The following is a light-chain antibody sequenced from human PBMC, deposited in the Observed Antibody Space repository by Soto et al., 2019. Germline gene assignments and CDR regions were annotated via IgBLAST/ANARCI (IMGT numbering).Light chain of an antibody. V-gene: IGKV1-39*01. CDR1: QSVGTY. Sequence: DIQMTQSPSSLSASVGDRVTITCRASQSVGTYVSWYQQKEGKAPKLLINVASTLQSGVASTFSGSGSGTDCTLAISSLQPEDFATYYCQQSASTPQTFGGGTRVEIK. J-gene: IGKJ4*01. CDR3: QQSASTPQT. CDR2: VAS.